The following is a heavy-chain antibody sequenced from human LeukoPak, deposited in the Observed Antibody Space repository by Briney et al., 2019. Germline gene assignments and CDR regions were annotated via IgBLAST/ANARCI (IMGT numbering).Heavy chain of an antibody. CDR1: GFTFSSYA. J-gene: IGHJ3*02. D-gene: IGHD3-10*01. CDR3: ATDPLWFGELGDAFDI. Sequence: PGGSLRLSCAASGFTFSSYAMHWVRQAPGKGLEWMPVISYDGSNKYYADSVKGRFTISRDNSKNTLYLQMNSLRAEDTAVYYCATDPLWFGELGDAFDIWGQGTMVTVSS. V-gene: IGHV3-30*04. CDR2: ISYDGSNK.